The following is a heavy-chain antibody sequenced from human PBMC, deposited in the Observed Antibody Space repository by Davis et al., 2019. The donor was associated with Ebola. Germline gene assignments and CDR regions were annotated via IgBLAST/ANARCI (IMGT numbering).Heavy chain of an antibody. CDR2: IYPGDSDT. Sequence: GESLKISCKGSGYSFISYWIGWVRQMPGKGLEWMGIIYPGDSDTRYSPSFQGQVTISADKSISTAYLQWSSLKASDTAMYYCARQAGPGIAAAGLDYWGQGTLVTVSS. J-gene: IGHJ4*02. CDR3: ARQAGPGIAAAGLDY. V-gene: IGHV5-51*01. CDR1: GYSFISYW. D-gene: IGHD6-13*01.